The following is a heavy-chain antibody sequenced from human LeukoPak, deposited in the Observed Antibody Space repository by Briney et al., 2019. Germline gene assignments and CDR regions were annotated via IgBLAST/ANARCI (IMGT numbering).Heavy chain of an antibody. Sequence: SVKVSCKASGGTFSSYAISWVRQAPGPGLEWMGGIIPIFGTANYAQKFQGRVTITTDESTSTAYMELSSLRSEDTAVYYCARDWGYCSGGSCYSSWGQGTLVTVSS. CDR1: GGTFSSYA. D-gene: IGHD2-15*01. CDR3: ARDWGYCSGGSCYSS. J-gene: IGHJ4*02. V-gene: IGHV1-69*05. CDR2: IIPIFGTA.